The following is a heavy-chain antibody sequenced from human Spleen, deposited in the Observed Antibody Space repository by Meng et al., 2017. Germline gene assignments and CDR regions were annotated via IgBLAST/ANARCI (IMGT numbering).Heavy chain of an antibody. J-gene: IGHJ4*02. Sequence: QITLKESGPTLVKPTPTPTLTFTFSGFSLSTSGVGVAWIRQPPGKALECLALVYWDDTKRYSPYLRGRLTVTKDTSKNLVFLTMTNMDPVDTATYYCAHDSVGARGFEYWGQGALVTVSS. CDR1: GFSLSTSGVG. CDR2: VYWDDTK. CDR3: AHDSVGARGFEY. D-gene: IGHD1-26*01. V-gene: IGHV2-5*02.